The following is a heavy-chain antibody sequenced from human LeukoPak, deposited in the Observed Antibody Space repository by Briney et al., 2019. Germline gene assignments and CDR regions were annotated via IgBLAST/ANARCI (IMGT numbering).Heavy chain of an antibody. D-gene: IGHD1-26*01. J-gene: IGHJ4*02. Sequence: ASVKVSCKVSGYTLTELSMHWVRQAPGKGLEWMGGFDPEDGETIYAQKFQGRVTMTRDMSTSTVYMELSSLRSEDTAVYYCARDFLTYSGSYWGQGALVTVSS. CDR3: ARDFLTYSGSY. V-gene: IGHV1-24*01. CDR1: GYTLTELS. CDR2: FDPEDGET.